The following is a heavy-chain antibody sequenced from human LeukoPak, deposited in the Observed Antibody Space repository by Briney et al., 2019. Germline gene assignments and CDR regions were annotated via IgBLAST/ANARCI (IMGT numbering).Heavy chain of an antibody. CDR3: ARRLRSGIYGGEGY. Sequence: PSETLSLTCTVSGGSMSSSSYYWGWIRQSPGKGLEWIGSFYSSGSAYYNPSLKSRVTISVDTSNNQFSLKLSSVTAADTAVYYCARRLRSGIYGGEGYCVHGTLVTVSS. CDR2: FYSSGSA. V-gene: IGHV4-39*01. CDR1: GGSMSSSSYY. J-gene: IGHJ4*01. D-gene: IGHD1-26*01.